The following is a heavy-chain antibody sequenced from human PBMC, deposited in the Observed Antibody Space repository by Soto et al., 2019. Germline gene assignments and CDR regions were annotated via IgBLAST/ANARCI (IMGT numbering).Heavy chain of an antibody. D-gene: IGHD3-3*01. V-gene: IGHV4-61*01. J-gene: IGHJ6*02. CDR2: IYYTGST. Sequence: QVQLQESGPGLVKPSETLSLTCTVSGGSVSSERHYWSWIRQTPRKGLEWIGYIYYTGSTNYDTSLKGRVTMSVDTSRDQVSLRLRSVTRADAAVYYWARDHYAFRSGSYCYAMGVWGQGTKVTVSS. CDR1: GGSVSSERHY. CDR3: ARDHYAFRSGSYCYAMGV.